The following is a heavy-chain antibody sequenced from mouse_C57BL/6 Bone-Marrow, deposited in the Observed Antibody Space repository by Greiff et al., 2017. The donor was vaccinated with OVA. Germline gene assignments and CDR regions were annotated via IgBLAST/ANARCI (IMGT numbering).Heavy chain of an antibody. CDR2: IDPSDSYT. D-gene: IGHD3-2*02. J-gene: IGHJ3*01. CDR1: GYTFTSYW. CDR3: ARARGGSGP. Sequence: QVQLQQSGAELVKPGASVKLSCKASGYTFTSYWMQWVKQRPGQGLEWIGEIDPSDSYTNYNQKFKGKATLTVDTSSSTAYMQLSSLTSEDSAVYYCARARGGSGPWGQGTLVTVSA. V-gene: IGHV1-50*01.